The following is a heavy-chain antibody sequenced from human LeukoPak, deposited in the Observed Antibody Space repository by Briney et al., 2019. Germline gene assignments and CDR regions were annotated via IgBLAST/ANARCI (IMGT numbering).Heavy chain of an antibody. V-gene: IGHV3-23*01. D-gene: IGHD2-2*01. CDR2: ISGSADST. CDR1: GFTLSSYA. Sequence: PGGSLRPSCTASGFTLSSYAMSWVRQAPGEGLEWVSTISGSADSTNYAEAVKGRFTISRDNSKNTLYLQMSSLRADDTAVYYCARALGPTAVNNWFDRWGQGTLVTVSS. J-gene: IGHJ5*02. CDR3: ARALGPTAVNNWFDR.